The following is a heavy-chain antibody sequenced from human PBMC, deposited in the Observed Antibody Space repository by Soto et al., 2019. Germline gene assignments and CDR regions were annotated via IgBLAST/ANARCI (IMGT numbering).Heavy chain of an antibody. CDR3: ARGYDSSNPDAFNI. D-gene: IGHD3-22*01. Sequence: PGGSLRLSCAASGFTFDDYGMSWVRQAPGKGLEWVSGINWNGGSTGYADSVKGRFTISRDNAKNSLYLQMNSLRAEDTALYYCARGYDSSNPDAFNIWGQGTMGTVSS. CDR1: GFTFDDYG. CDR2: INWNGGST. V-gene: IGHV3-20*04. J-gene: IGHJ3*02.